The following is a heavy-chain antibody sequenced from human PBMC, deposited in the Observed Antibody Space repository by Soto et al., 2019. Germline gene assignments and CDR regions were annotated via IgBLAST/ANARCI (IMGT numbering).Heavy chain of an antibody. CDR3: ARDQTDSGGYSDS. CDR1: GFPFRSFC. CDR2: IWNDGSND. D-gene: IGHD2-15*01. V-gene: IGHV3-33*01. J-gene: IGHJ4*02. Sequence: GGSLRLSFYASGFPFRSFCIRWSRHAPGKVPDWFAIIWNDGSNDFYVYSVKGGFTISRDNSKNTVYLQVSNLRAEDTAVYFCARDQTDSGGYSDSWGQGTLVTVPQ.